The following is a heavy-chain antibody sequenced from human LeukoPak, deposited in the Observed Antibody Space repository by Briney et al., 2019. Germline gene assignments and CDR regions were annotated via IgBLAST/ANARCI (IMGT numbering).Heavy chain of an antibody. V-gene: IGHV1-2*02. CDR3: ARDCSGGSCYYGYYYGMDV. Sequence: GASVKVSCKASGYTFTGYYMHWVRQAPGQGLEWMGWINPNSGGTNYAQKFQGRVTMTRDTSISTAYMELSRLRSDDTAVYYCARDCSGGSCYYGYYYGMDVWGQGTTVTVSS. CDR1: GYTFTGYY. J-gene: IGHJ6*02. D-gene: IGHD2-15*01. CDR2: INPNSGGT.